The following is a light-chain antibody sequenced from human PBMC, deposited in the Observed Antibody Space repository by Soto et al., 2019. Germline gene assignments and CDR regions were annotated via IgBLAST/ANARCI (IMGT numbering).Light chain of an antibody. Sequence: EIVLTQSPATLSLSPGERATLSCRTSQSVSSYFAWYQQKPGRAPRLLIYDASSRATGIPARFIGSGSGTDFTLATSGLEPEDFAVYYCRQRSNWPITFGQGTRLEIK. J-gene: IGKJ5*01. CDR1: QSVSSY. CDR2: DAS. V-gene: IGKV3-11*01. CDR3: RQRSNWPIT.